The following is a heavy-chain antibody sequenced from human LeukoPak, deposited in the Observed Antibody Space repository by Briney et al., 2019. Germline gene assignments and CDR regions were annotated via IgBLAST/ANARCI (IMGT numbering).Heavy chain of an antibody. CDR2: IRYDGSNK. V-gene: IGHV3-30*02. Sequence: GGSLRLSCAASGFTFSSFGMYWVRQAPGKGLEWVAFIRYDGSNKYYAESVKGRFTISRDNSKNTLYLQMNSLRAEDTAVYYCAKDIDYSTPRNFDYWGQGTLVTVSS. CDR1: GFTFSSFG. CDR3: AKDIDYSTPRNFDY. D-gene: IGHD4-11*01. J-gene: IGHJ4*02.